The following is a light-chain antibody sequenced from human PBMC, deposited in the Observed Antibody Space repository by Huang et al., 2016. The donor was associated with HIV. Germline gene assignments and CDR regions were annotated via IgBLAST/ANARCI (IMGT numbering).Light chain of an antibody. CDR3: QQHGDSRT. CDR2: VAS. Sequence: DSVLTQSPGTLSLSPGERATLACRASQRVYSNYLVWYQQRPCQAPRLFIYVASNRATGIPYRFSGGGSVTDFTLTISRLEPEDVAVYYCQQHGDSRTFGQGTKVEIK. V-gene: IGKV3-20*01. CDR1: QRVYSNY. J-gene: IGKJ1*01.